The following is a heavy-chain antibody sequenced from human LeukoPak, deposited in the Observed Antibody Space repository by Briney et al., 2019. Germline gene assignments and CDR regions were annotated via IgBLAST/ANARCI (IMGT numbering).Heavy chain of an antibody. Sequence: PSETLSLTCTVSGGSISSYYWSWIRQPPGKGVEWIGYIYYSGSTNYNPPLKSRVTISVDTSKNQFSLKLSSVTAADTAVYYCARHRIYYSSGWYRAFDPWGQGTLVTVSS. V-gene: IGHV4-59*08. J-gene: IGHJ5*02. CDR1: GGSISSYY. D-gene: IGHD6-19*01. CDR3: ARHRIYYSSGWYRAFDP. CDR2: IYYSGST.